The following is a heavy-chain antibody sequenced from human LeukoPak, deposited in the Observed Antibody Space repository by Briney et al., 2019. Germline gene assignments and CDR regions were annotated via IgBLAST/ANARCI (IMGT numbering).Heavy chain of an antibody. Sequence: SVKVSCKASGGTFSSYAISWVRQAPGQGLEWMGRIIPILGIANYAQKFQGRVTITADKSTGTAYMELSSLRSEDTAVYYCASGGIAAAGTRWFDPWGQGTLVTVSS. CDR2: IIPILGIA. J-gene: IGHJ5*02. V-gene: IGHV1-69*04. CDR3: ASGGIAAAGTRWFDP. CDR1: GGTFSSYA. D-gene: IGHD6-13*01.